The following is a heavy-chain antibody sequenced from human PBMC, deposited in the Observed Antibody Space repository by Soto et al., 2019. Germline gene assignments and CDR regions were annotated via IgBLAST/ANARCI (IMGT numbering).Heavy chain of an antibody. CDR1: GFTFSSYD. Sequence: GGSLRLSCXASGFTFSSYDMHWVRQATGKGLEWVSAIGTAGDTYYPGSVKGRFTISRENAKNSLYLQMNSLRAEDTAVYYCARVRSRPGYSYGYYYYGMDVWGQGTTVTVSS. D-gene: IGHD5-18*01. CDR2: IGTAGDT. CDR3: ARVRSRPGYSYGYYYYGMDV. J-gene: IGHJ6*02. V-gene: IGHV3-13*01.